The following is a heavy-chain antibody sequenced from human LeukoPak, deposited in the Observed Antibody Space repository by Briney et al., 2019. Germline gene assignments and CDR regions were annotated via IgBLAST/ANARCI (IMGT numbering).Heavy chain of an antibody. CDR2: INHSGST. J-gene: IGHJ5*02. CDR1: GGSFSGYY. V-gene: IGHV4-34*01. D-gene: IGHD3-10*01. CDR3: ARVPRGVIIRGWFDP. Sequence: SETLSLTCAVYGGSFSGYYWSWIRQPPGKGLEWIGEINHSGSTNHSPSLKSRVTISVDTSKNQFSLKLRSVTAADTAVYYCARVPRGVIIRGWFDPWGQGTLVTVSS.